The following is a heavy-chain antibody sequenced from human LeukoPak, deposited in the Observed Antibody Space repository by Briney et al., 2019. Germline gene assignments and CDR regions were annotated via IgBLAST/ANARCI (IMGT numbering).Heavy chain of an antibody. CDR2: IFHSGTT. V-gene: IGHV4-39*07. CDR3: ARRGGGSSPGLYYFDY. CDR1: GGSISTSNYY. J-gene: IGHJ4*02. Sequence: SETLSLTCTVSGGSISTSNYYWGWIRQPPGKGLEWIGTIFHSGTTDYNPSLESRVTISIDTSKSQFSLRLSSVTAADTALYYCARRGGGSSPGLYYFDYWGQGTLVTVSS. D-gene: IGHD6-6*01.